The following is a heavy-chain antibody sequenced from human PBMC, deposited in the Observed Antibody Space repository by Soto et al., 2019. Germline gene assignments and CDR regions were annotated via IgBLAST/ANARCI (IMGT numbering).Heavy chain of an antibody. J-gene: IGHJ6*03. D-gene: IGHD2-2*01. CDR2: IYYSGST. CDR3: ARVGGYCSSTSCVYYYYYMDV. Sequence: PSETLSLTCTVSGGSISSYYWSWIRQPPGKGLEWIGYIYYSGSTNYNPSLKSRVTISVDTSKSQFSLKLSSVTAADTAVYYCARVGGYCSSTSCVYYYYYMDVWGKGTTVTVSS. CDR1: GGSISSYY. V-gene: IGHV4-59*01.